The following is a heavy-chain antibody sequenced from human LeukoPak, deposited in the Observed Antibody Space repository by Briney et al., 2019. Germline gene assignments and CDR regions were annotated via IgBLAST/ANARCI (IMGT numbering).Heavy chain of an antibody. CDR1: GFTFSTYA. J-gene: IGHJ4*02. CDR2: ISGSGGST. CDR3: AKNSGIYEGYFDY. D-gene: IGHD1-26*01. V-gene: IGHV3-23*01. Sequence: PGGSLSLSCAPSGFTFSTYAVSWVRQAPGKGLEWVSAISGSGGSTYYADSVEGRFTISRDNAKNSLYLQMNRLRAEDTAVYYCAKNSGIYEGYFDYWGQGTLVTVSS.